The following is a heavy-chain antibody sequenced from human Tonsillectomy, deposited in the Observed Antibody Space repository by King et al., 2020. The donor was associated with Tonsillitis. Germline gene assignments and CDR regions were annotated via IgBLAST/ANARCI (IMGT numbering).Heavy chain of an antibody. V-gene: IGHV1-18*04. D-gene: IGHD3-9*01. CDR3: VRDSRDYDTLTGYLY. CDR1: GYTFTTYG. Sequence: VQLVQSGAEVKKPGASVKVSCKASGYTFTTYGISWVRQAPGQGLEWMGWISTYNGNTNYAQKLQGRVTMTTDTSTSTAYMELRSLRSDDTAVYYCVRDSRDYDTLTGYLYWGQGTLVTVSS. CDR2: ISTYNGNT. J-gene: IGHJ4*02.